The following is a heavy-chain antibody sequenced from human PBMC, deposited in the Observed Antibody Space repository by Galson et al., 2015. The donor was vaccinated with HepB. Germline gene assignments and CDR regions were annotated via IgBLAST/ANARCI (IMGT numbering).Heavy chain of an antibody. V-gene: IGHV3-30-3*01. J-gene: IGHJ6*02. CDR1: GFTFSSYA. D-gene: IGHD2-2*01. CDR3: ARDSRMSTRCHQRGVYYYYGMDV. CDR2: MSYDGANI. Sequence: SLRLSCAASGFTFSSYAMHWVRQAPGKGLEWVATMSYDGANIYYADSVKGRFTISRDNSKSTLYLQMNSLRAEDTAVYHCARDSRMSTRCHQRGVYYYYGMDVWGQGTTVTVSS.